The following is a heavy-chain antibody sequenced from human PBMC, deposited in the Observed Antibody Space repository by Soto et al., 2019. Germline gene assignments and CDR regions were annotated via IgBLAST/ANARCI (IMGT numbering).Heavy chain of an antibody. D-gene: IGHD6-13*01. J-gene: IGHJ4*02. CDR2: ISSSGSTI. CDR3: ARAPYSSSWYGFDY. Sequence: PGGSLRLSCAASGFPFSNHAMSWVRQAPGKGLEWVSGISSSGSTIYYADSVKGRFTISRDNAKNSLYLQMNSLRAEDTAVYYCARAPYSSSWYGFDYWGQGTLVTVSS. V-gene: IGHV3-48*03. CDR1: GFPFSNHA.